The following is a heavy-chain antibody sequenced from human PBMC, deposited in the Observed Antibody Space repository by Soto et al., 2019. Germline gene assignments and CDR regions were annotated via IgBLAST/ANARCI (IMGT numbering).Heavy chain of an antibody. J-gene: IGHJ4*02. CDR1: GGSIRSSY. V-gene: IGHV4-59*01. CDR3: PRREQGRGTAFDS. D-gene: IGHD1-1*01. CDR2: IYYPGNANYKPSSGST. Sequence: ASETLSLTCTVSGGSIRSSYWSWIRQPPGKGLEWIGYIYYPGNANYKPSSGSTNYNPSLKSRVTISVDASKNQFSLKLSSVTAADTAVSYCPRREQGRGTAFDSWGQGTQVTVSS.